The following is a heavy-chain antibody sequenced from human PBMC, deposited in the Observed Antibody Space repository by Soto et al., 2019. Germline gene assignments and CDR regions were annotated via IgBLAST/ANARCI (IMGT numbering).Heavy chain of an antibody. V-gene: IGHV1-69*06. D-gene: IGHD2-2*01. Sequence: QVQLVQSGAEVEKPGSSVKVSCKASGGTFSSYAISWVRQAPGQWLEWMGGLIPIFGTANYAQKFQGRVTITADKSTSTAYMELSSLRSEDTAVYYCARAQVPAYYYYYGMDVWGQGTTVTVSS. CDR3: ARAQVPAYYYYYGMDV. CDR1: GGTFSSYA. CDR2: LIPIFGTA. J-gene: IGHJ6*02.